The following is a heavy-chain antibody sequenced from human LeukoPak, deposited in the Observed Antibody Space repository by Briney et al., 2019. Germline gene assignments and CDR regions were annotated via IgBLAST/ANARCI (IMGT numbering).Heavy chain of an antibody. J-gene: IGHJ6*03. CDR2: IIPIFGTA. CDR3: ATGTIYRNYYYMDV. Sequence: SVKVSCKASEGTFSSYAISWVRQAPGQGLEWMGGIIPIFGTANYAQKFQGRVTITADKSTSTAYMELSSLRSEDTAVYYCATGTIYRNYYYMDVWGKGTTVTVSS. D-gene: IGHD5-12*01. V-gene: IGHV1-69*06. CDR1: EGTFSSYA.